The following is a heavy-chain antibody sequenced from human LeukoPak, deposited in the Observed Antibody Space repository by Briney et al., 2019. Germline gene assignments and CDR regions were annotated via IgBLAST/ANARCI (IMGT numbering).Heavy chain of an antibody. CDR1: GYTLTGYY. J-gene: IGHJ4*02. D-gene: IGHD7-27*01. CDR2: INPNSGGT. Sequence: GRSVKVSCKASGYTLTGYYMNWVRQAPGQEVEGMGWINPNSGGTNYAQKFQGRVTMTGDTSISTAYMELSRLRSDDTAVYYCARVLTGSLAPYVYWGQGTLVSVS. V-gene: IGHV1-2*02. CDR3: ARVLTGSLAPYVY.